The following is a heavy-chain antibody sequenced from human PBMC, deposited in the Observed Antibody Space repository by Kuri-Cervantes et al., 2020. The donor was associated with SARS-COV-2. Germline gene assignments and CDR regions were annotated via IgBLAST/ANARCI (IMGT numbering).Heavy chain of an antibody. J-gene: IGHJ4*02. Sequence: GSLRLTCTVSGGSVNFISYYSSWFRKPPGKGLEWIGHTYNNGIITNYNPSLKSRVTISVDTSKNQFFLRLTSVTAADTAVYYCARDVGTTSRFDYWGQGALVTVSS. CDR1: GGSVNFISYY. CDR2: TYNNGIIT. V-gene: IGHV4-61*01. D-gene: IGHD1-26*01. CDR3: ARDVGTTSRFDY.